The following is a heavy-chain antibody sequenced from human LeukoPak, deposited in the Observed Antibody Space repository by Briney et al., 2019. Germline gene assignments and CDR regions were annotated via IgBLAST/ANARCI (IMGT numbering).Heavy chain of an antibody. J-gene: IGHJ6*02. CDR1: GYTFTGFY. D-gene: IGHD3-10*01. CDR3: ARYCSRGSGSCLGCGMDV. Sequence: ASVKVSCKASGYTFTGFYMHWVRQAPGRGLEWMGWINPNSGGTYYAQNFQGRVTMARDTSINTAYVELSRLRSDDTAVYYCARYCSRGSGSCLGCGMDVWGQGTTVTVSS. CDR2: INPNSGGT. V-gene: IGHV1-2*02.